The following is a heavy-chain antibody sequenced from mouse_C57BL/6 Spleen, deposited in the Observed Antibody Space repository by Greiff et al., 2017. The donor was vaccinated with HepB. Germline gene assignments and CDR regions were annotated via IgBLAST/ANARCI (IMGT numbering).Heavy chain of an antibody. J-gene: IGHJ2*01. D-gene: IGHD4-1*01. CDR1: GYTFTSYW. V-gene: IGHV1-72*01. Sequence: QVHAKQPGAELVKPGASVKLSCKASGYTFTSYWMHWVKQRPGRGLEWIGRIDPNSGGTKYNEKFKSKATLTVDKPSSTAYMQLSSLTSEDSAVYYCAKSPANWDFDYWGQGTTLTVSS. CDR3: AKSPANWDFDY. CDR2: IDPNSGGT.